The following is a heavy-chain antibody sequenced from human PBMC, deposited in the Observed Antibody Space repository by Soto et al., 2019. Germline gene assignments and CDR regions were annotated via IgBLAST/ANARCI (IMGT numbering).Heavy chain of an antibody. J-gene: IGHJ4*02. CDR3: AKEYSSSWYDFDY. Sequence: GGSLRLSCAASGFTFSSYGMHWVRQAPGKGLEWVAVISYDGSNKYYADSVKGRFTISRDNSKNTLYLQMNSLRAEDTAVYYCAKEYSSSWYDFDYWGQGTLVTVSS. D-gene: IGHD6-13*01. V-gene: IGHV3-30*18. CDR2: ISYDGSNK. CDR1: GFTFSSYG.